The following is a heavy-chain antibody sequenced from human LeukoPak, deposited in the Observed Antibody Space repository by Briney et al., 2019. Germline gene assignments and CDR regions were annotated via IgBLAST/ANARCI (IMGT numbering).Heavy chain of an antibody. D-gene: IGHD3-22*01. V-gene: IGHV1-2*06. CDR1: GYTFTGYY. J-gene: IGHJ4*02. CDR3: ARASYYYDSSGYYPLDY. CDR2: INPNSGGT. Sequence: ASVKVSCKASGYTFTGYYMNWVRQALGQGLEWMGRINPNSGGTNYAQKFQGRVTMTRDTSISTAYMELSRLRSDDTAVYYCARASYYYDSSGYYPLDYWGQGTLVTVSS.